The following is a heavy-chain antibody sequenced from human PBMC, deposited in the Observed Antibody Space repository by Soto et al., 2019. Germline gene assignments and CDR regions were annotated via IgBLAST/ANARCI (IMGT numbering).Heavy chain of an antibody. CDR3: ARGVENIVVVLDVFGYYGMDV. J-gene: IGHJ6*02. D-gene: IGHD2-2*01. Sequence: GSSGKVSCKAWGYRFTRYAIYWGRQAPGQRLEWMGWINAGNGNTKYSQKLQGRVTFTGDTSASTAHMELSSLRSEDTAVYFCARGVENIVVVLDVFGYYGMDVWG. V-gene: IGHV1-3*01. CDR1: GYRFTRYA. CDR2: INAGNGNT.